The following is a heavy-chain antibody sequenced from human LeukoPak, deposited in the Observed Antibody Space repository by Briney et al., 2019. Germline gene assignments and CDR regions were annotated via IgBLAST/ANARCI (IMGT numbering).Heavy chain of an antibody. CDR2: IFNTGST. Sequence: PSETLSLTCTVSGGSISTYYWSWIRQSPGKGLEWIGCIFNTGSTNQNPSLKSRVTISVDTSKSHFSLKLSSVTAADTAVYYCARISGGTITTAFIDSWGQGTLVTVSS. V-gene: IGHV4-59*01. CDR3: ARISGGTITTAFIDS. CDR1: GGSISTYY. J-gene: IGHJ4*02. D-gene: IGHD3-22*01.